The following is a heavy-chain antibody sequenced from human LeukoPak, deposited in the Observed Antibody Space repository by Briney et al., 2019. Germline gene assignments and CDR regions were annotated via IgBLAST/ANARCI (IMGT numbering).Heavy chain of an antibody. CDR3: AKGVGAISPYYFDY. CDR2: ISGSGSYI. CDR1: GFTFSSYS. D-gene: IGHD1-26*01. J-gene: IGHJ4*02. V-gene: IGHV3-21*04. Sequence: GGSLRLSCAASGFTFSSYSMNWVRQAPGKGLEWVSAISGSGSYISYADSMKGRFTISRDSAKNSVYLQMHSLRADDTAVYYCAKGVGAISPYYFDYWGQGTLVTVSS.